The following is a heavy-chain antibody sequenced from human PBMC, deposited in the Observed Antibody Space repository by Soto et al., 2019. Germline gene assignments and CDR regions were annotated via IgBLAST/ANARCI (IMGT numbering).Heavy chain of an antibody. CDR2: ISSDTNYK. J-gene: IGHJ4*02. D-gene: IGHD3-22*01. V-gene: IGHV3-11*05. CDR3: ARCLPGAPYERAFDQ. CDR1: GFSFRDSS. Sequence: QVQLVESGGGLVKPGGSLRVSCAASGFSFRDSSMAWIRQAPGKGLEWISYISSDTNYKNHADSVRGRFTISRDNAKSSLYLQMNSLRAEDTAVYFGARCLPGAPYERAFDQWGQGTLVTVSS.